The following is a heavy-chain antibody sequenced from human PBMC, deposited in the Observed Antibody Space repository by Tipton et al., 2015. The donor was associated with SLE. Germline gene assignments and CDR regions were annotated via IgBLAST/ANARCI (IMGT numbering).Heavy chain of an antibody. Sequence: TLSLTCTVSGGSINNSYYYWAWIRQPPGKGLEWIGSIYYSGSTFNNPSLKSRVTISAVTSKNQFSLRVSSLTAADTAVYYCARAGTGTAWGTFDIWGPGTMVTVSS. CDR3: ARAGTGTAWGTFDI. V-gene: IGHV4-39*07. CDR1: GGSINNSYYY. D-gene: IGHD1-14*01. J-gene: IGHJ3*02. CDR2: IYYSGST.